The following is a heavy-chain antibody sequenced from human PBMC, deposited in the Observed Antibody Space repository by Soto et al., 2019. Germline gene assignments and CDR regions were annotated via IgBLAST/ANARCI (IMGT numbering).Heavy chain of an antibody. D-gene: IGHD5-18*01. CDR3: ARDDDSAMALNFDY. Sequence: SGGSLRLSCAASGSTFYSYSMNWVRQAPGKGLEWVSYIDSSSSSKHYADSVKGRFTISRDNAKNALYLQMSSLRDEDTAVYYCARDDDSAMALNFDYWGQGTLVTVSS. V-gene: IGHV3-48*02. CDR1: GSTFYSYS. J-gene: IGHJ4*02. CDR2: IDSSSSSK.